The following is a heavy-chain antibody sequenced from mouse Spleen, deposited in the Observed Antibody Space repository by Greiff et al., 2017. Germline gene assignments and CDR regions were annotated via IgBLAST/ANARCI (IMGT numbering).Heavy chain of an antibody. Sequence: EVKLVESEGGLVQPGSSMKLSCTASGFTFSDYYMAWVRQVPEKGLEWVGNINYDGSSTYYLDSLKSRFIISRDNAKNILYLQMSSLKSEDTATYYCARDKGWDNWYFDVWGAGTTVTVSS. CDR1: GFTFSDYY. V-gene: IGHV5-16*01. CDR2: INYDGSST. CDR3: ARDKGWDNWYFDV. J-gene: IGHJ1*01. D-gene: IGHD3-3*01.